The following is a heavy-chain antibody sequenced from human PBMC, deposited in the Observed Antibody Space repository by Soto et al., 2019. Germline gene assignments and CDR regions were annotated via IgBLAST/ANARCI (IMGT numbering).Heavy chain of an antibody. CDR3: ARHPKFVVVTAPSYYYYYGMDV. CDR1: GDSISSGYF. J-gene: IGHJ6*02. Sequence: SETLSLTCAVSGDSISSGYFWAWIRQPPGKGLEWIGSIYHSGTTYYNPSLNSRVTISVDTSKNQFSLKLSSVTAADTAVYYCARHPKFVVVTAPSYYYYYGMDVWGQGTTVTV. D-gene: IGHD2-21*02. CDR2: IYHSGTT. V-gene: IGHV4-38-2*01.